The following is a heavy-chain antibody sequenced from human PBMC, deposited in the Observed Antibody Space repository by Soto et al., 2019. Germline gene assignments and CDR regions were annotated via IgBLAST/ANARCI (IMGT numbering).Heavy chain of an antibody. CDR3: AKAPASGYYTSYYFDY. J-gene: IGHJ4*02. CDR2: ISGSGGST. Sequence: EVQLLESGGGLVQPGGSLRLSCAASGFTFSSYAMSWVRQAPGKGLEWVSAISGSGGSTYYADSVKGRFTISRDNSKSTSYLQMNRLRAEDTAVYYCAKAPASGYYTSYYFDYWGQGTLVTVSS. D-gene: IGHD3-3*01. V-gene: IGHV3-23*01. CDR1: GFTFSSYA.